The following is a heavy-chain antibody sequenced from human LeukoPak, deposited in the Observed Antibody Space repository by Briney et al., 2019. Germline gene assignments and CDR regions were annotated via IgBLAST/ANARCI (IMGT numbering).Heavy chain of an antibody. V-gene: IGHV3-74*01. J-gene: IGHJ6*02. CDR1: GFTFSSYW. CDR2: INSDGSST. D-gene: IGHD3-10*01. Sequence: AGGSLRLSCAASGFTFSSYWMHWVRQAPGKGLVWVSRINSDGSSTSYADSVKGRFTISRDNAKNTLYLQMNSLRAKDTAVYYCAREEALEITMVRGVIYTYYYYYGMDVWGQGTTVTVSS. CDR3: AREEALEITMVRGVIYTYYYYYGMDV.